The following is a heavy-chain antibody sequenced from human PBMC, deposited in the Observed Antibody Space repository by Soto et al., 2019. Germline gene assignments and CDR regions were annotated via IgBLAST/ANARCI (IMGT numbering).Heavy chain of an antibody. D-gene: IGHD6-19*01. CDR3: AREGYSSGWHGGGYFDY. J-gene: IGHJ4*02. Sequence: QVQLQESGPGLVKPSGTLSLTCAVSSGSISSSNWWSWVRQPPGKGLEWIGEIYHSGSTNYNPSLKSRVTISVDKSKNQFSLKLSSVTAADTAVYYCAREGYSSGWHGGGYFDYWGQGTLVTVSS. CDR2: IYHSGST. V-gene: IGHV4-4*02. CDR1: SGSISSSNW.